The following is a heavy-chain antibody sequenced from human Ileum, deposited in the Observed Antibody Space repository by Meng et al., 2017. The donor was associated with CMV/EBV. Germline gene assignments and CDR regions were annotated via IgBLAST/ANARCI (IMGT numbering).Heavy chain of an antibody. CDR1: GFTFSSYE. CDR3: ARGSDCSSTSCYLTLMMY. CDR2: ISSSGSTI. J-gene: IGHJ4*02. D-gene: IGHD2-2*01. V-gene: IGHV3-48*03. Sequence: GGSLRLSCAAFGFTFSSYEMNWVRQAPGKGLEWVSYISSSGSTIYYADSVKGRFTISRDNAKNSLYLQMNSLRAEDTAVYYCARGSDCSSTSCYLTLMMYWGQGTLVTVSS.